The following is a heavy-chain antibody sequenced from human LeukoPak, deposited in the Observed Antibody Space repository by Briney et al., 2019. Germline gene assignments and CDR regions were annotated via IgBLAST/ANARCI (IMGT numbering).Heavy chain of an antibody. J-gene: IGHJ4*02. CDR1: VVTFSDYY. D-gene: IGHD1-26*01. V-gene: IGHV3-11*01. Sequence: PGGSLRLSRASSVVTFSDYYINCIRQAPRKGLEGVLDKSTSGDRTYYAQSAKARFTIHRDNAKNSGFLPTNSLRAEDTAVYYCATSYSGTFYGGAHDYWGQGTPVTVSS. CDR2: KSTSGDRT. CDR3: ATSYSGTFYGGAHDY.